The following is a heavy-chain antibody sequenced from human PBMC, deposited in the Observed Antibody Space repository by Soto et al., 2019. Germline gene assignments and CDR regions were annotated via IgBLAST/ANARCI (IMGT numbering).Heavy chain of an antibody. CDR2: IIPLVHII. Sequence: QVQLVQSGAEVKKPGSSVKVSCKASGGFYSIKTISWVRQAPGQGLEWMGRIIPLVHIINNAQKFQGRVAXSPXKSTSTAYRELSSLKSDDTAIYFCARERSRDDSNTFDALDVWGQGTMVTVSS. D-gene: IGHD3-22*01. CDR1: GGFYSIKT. CDR3: ARERSRDDSNTFDALDV. V-gene: IGHV1-69*04. J-gene: IGHJ3*01.